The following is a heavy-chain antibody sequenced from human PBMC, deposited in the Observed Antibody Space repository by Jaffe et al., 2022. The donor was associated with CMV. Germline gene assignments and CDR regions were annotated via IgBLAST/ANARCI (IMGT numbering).Heavy chain of an antibody. Sequence: QLQLQESGPGLVKPSETLSLTCTVSGGSISSSSYYWGWIRQPPGKGLEWIGSIYYSGSTYYNPSLKSRVTISVDTSKNQFSLKLSSVTAADTAVYYCASFLPVAGTYEAEYFDLWGRGTLVTVSS. J-gene: IGHJ2*01. V-gene: IGHV4-39*01. CDR3: ASFLPVAGTYEAEYFDL. CDR2: IYYSGST. D-gene: IGHD6-19*01. CDR1: GGSISSSSYY.